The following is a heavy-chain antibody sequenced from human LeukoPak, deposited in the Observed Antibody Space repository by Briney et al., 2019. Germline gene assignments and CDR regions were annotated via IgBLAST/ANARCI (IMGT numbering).Heavy chain of an antibody. CDR1: GYTFVTYG. CDR3: ARASFDD. Sequence: GASVKVSCKASGYTFVTYGINWVGQAPAQGGEGIGWVSTYNGNTKHALKSQDRVTLTRDTSPTTAYMELKSLTSDDRAVYYCARASFDDWGQGTLVIVSS. CDR2: VSTYNGNT. J-gene: IGHJ4*02. V-gene: IGHV1-18*01.